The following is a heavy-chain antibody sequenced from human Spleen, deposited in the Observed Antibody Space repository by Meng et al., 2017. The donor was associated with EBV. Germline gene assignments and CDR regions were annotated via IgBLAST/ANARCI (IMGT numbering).Heavy chain of an antibody. D-gene: IGHD1-26*01. CDR2: IYYSGST. CDR3: ARDISGSHDY. Sequence: GPGLVKPSETLSLTCTVSGGSVSSGSYYWSWIRQPPGKGLEWIGYIYYSGSTNYNPSLKSRVTISVDTSKNQFSLKLSSVTAADTVVYYCARDISGSHDYWGQGTLVTVSS. V-gene: IGHV4-61*01. J-gene: IGHJ4*02. CDR1: GGSVSSGSYY.